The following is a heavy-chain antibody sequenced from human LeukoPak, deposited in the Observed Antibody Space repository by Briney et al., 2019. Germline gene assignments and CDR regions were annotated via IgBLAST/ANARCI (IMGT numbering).Heavy chain of an antibody. CDR3: TTEGRVVPAAIETPAIRWFDP. CDR1: GFTFSNAW. J-gene: IGHJ5*02. D-gene: IGHD2-2*01. Sequence: PGGSLRLSCAASGFTFSNAWMNWVRQAPGKGLEWVGRIKSKTDGGTTDYAAPVKGRFTISRDDSKNTLYLQMNSLKTEDTAVYYCTTEGRVVPAAIETPAIRWFDPWGQGTLVTVSS. V-gene: IGHV3-15*07. CDR2: IKSKTDGGTT.